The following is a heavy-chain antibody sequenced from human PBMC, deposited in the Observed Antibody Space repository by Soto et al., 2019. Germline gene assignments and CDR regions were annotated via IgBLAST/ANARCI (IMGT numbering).Heavy chain of an antibody. J-gene: IGHJ6*02. CDR2: IKHDGSEK. CDR1: GFTFSAYW. Sequence: EVQLVESGGGLVQPGGSLRLSCAASGFTFSAYWMSWVRQTPGKGLEWVANIKHDGSEKYYVDSVKGRFTISRDNAKNSLFLEMNSLRAEATAVFDCAIITRGFSMDVWGQGTTVTVSS. V-gene: IGHV3-7*01. D-gene: IGHD1-20*01. CDR3: AIITRGFSMDV.